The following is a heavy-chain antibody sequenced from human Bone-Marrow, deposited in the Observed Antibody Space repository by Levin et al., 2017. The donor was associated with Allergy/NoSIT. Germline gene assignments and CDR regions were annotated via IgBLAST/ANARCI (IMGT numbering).Heavy chain of an antibody. CDR1: GGSVTSETYY. V-gene: IGHV4-61*01. D-gene: IGHD3-9*01. CDR2: ISSSGST. J-gene: IGHJ4*02. Sequence: MAGGSLRLSCTVSGGSVTSETYYWSWIRQPPGKGLEWIGYISSSGSTYYSPSLMSRVTMSVHTSKNQFSLKLSSVTAADTAVYYCARDDYSDFTGWVWGQGFLVTVSS. CDR3: ARDDYSDFTGWV.